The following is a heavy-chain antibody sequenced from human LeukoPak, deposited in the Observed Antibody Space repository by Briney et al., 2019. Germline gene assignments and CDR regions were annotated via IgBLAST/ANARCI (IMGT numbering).Heavy chain of an antibody. CDR2: VSYRGST. CDR3: ARDIISEYSRSHSHFDP. V-gene: IGHV4-59*11. J-gene: IGHJ5*02. D-gene: IGHD6-6*01. CDR1: GGSISSQY. Sequence: SETLSLTCTVSGGSISSQYWSWIRQPPGKGLEWIGYVSYRGSTSYNPSLKSRVTISVDTSKNQFSLRLRSVTAAVTAVYYCARDIISEYSRSHSHFDPWGQGTLVTVSS.